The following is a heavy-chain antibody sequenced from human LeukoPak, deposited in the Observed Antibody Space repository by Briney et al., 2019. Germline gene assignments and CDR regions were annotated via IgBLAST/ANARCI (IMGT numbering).Heavy chain of an antibody. CDR2: IYYSGST. V-gene: IGHV4-30-4*01. CDR3: ARVVGIDYGMDV. J-gene: IGHJ6*02. CDR1: GGSISSGDYY. D-gene: IGHD2-15*01. Sequence: PSETLPPTCTVSGGSISSGDYYWSWIRQPPGKGLEWIGYIYYSGSTYYNPSLKSRVTISVDTSKNQFSLKLSSVTAADTAVYYCARVVGIDYGMDVWGQGTTVTVSS.